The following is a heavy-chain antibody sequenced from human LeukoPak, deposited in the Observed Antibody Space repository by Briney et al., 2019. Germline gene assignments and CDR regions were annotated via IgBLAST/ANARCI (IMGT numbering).Heavy chain of an antibody. J-gene: IGHJ2*01. D-gene: IGHD6-13*01. Sequence: SSETLSLTCTVSGGSIRNYYWSWIRQPPGKGLEWIGYIYYSGSTNYNPSLRSRVTISVDTSKNQFSLKLSSVTAADTAVYYCARVYYSSSYDYWYFDLWGRGTLVTVSS. CDR3: ARVYYSSSYDYWYFDL. CDR1: GGSIRNYY. CDR2: IYYSGST. V-gene: IGHV4-59*01.